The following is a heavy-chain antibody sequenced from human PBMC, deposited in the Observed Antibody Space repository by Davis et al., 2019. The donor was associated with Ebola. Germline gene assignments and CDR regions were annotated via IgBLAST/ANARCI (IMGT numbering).Heavy chain of an antibody. CDR1: GFTFSGYS. CDR3: ARDRFGSYVIDY. CDR2: IAHDASNK. V-gene: IGHV3-30*03. Sequence: GESLKISCAASGFTFSGYSMNWARQAPGEGPEWVAAIAHDASNKHYADFLKGRFTISRDDSKNTVYLQMNSLRPEDTAVYYCARDRFGSYVIDYWGQGTLVTVSS. J-gene: IGHJ4*02. D-gene: IGHD3-16*01.